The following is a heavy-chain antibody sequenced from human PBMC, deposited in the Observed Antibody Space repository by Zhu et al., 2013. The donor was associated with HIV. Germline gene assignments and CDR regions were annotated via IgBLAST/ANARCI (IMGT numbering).Heavy chain of an antibody. CDR2: IIPIFGTA. Sequence: QVQLVQSGAEVKKPGSSVKVSCKASGGTFSSYAISWVRQAPGQGLEWMGGIIPIFGTANYAQKFQGRVTITADKSTSTAYMELSSLRSEDTAVYYCAGFLISSSIAARPREKYFDYWGQGTLVTVSS. CDR3: AGFLISSSIAARPREKYFDY. V-gene: IGHV1-69*06. D-gene: IGHD6-6*01. J-gene: IGHJ4*02. CDR1: GGTFSSYA.